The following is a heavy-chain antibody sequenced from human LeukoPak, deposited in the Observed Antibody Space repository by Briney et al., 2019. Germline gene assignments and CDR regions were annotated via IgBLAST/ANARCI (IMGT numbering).Heavy chain of an antibody. V-gene: IGHV3-30*04. J-gene: IGHJ5*02. CDR3: AKDLMGGAPDYLDP. Sequence: HAGGCLRLSCTASEFSFGTYDMHCVRQAPGKGLEWVAVISSDGSITIYPASVRGRFTISRDNSRNTLYLQMNSLRGEDTDLYFCAKDLMGGAPDYLDPWGQGTRVSLSS. CDR1: EFSFGTYD. D-gene: IGHD3-16*01. CDR2: ISSDGSIT.